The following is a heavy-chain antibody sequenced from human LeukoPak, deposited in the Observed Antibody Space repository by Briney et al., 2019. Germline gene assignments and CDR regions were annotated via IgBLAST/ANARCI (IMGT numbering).Heavy chain of an antibody. D-gene: IGHD1-26*01. V-gene: IGHV1-69*01. J-gene: IGHJ4*02. CDR2: IIPIFGTT. CDR1: GGTFISYA. Sequence: SVTVSCKASGGTFISYAISWVRQAPGQGLEWMGGIIPIFGTTNYAQKFQGRVTITADESTNTAYMELSSLRSEDTAVYYCARDAEWELPYYFDYWGQGTLVTASS. CDR3: ARDAEWELPYYFDY.